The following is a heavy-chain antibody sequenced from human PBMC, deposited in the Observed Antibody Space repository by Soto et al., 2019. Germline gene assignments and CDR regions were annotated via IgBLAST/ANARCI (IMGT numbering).Heavy chain of an antibody. CDR1: GFTFSSYA. Sequence: PGGSLRLSCAASGFTFSSYAMHWVRQAPGKGLEWVAVISYDGSNKYYADSVKGRFTISRDNSKNTLYLQMNSLRAEDTAVYYCARGPITTTRASTRSRDYYGMDVWGQGTTVTVSS. D-gene: IGHD1-26*01. CDR3: ARGPITTTRASTRSRDYYGMDV. CDR2: ISYDGSNK. J-gene: IGHJ6*02. V-gene: IGHV3-30-3*01.